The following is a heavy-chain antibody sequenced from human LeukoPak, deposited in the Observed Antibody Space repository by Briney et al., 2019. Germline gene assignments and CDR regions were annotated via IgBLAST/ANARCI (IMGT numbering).Heavy chain of an antibody. CDR3: ARALTGFIPGN. Sequence: GGSLRLSCAASGFTFSSYAMHWVRQAPGKGLEWVAVISYDGSDKYYADSVKGRFTISRDNAKNSLYLQMNSLRAEDTAVYYCARALTGFIPGNWGQGTLVTVSS. V-gene: IGHV3-30-3*01. CDR2: ISYDGSDK. J-gene: IGHJ4*02. D-gene: IGHD3-9*01. CDR1: GFTFSSYA.